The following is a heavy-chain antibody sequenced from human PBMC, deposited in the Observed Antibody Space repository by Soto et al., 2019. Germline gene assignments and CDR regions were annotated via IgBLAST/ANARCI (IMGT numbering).Heavy chain of an antibody. Sequence: SETLSLTCTVSGGSISSYYGSWIRQPPGKGLEWIGYIYYSGSTNYNPSLKSRVTISVDTSKNQFSLKLSSVTAADTAVYYCARPTVTRSNDAFDIWGQGTMVTVSS. J-gene: IGHJ3*02. CDR2: IYYSGST. CDR1: GGSISSYY. CDR3: ARPTVTRSNDAFDI. V-gene: IGHV4-59*01. D-gene: IGHD4-17*01.